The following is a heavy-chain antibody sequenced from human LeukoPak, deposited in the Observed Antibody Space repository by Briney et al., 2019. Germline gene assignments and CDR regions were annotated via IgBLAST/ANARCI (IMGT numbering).Heavy chain of an antibody. Sequence: PSETLSLTCAVYGGSFSGYYWSWIRQPPGKGLEWIGEINHSGSTNYNPSLKSRVTISVDKSKNQFSLKLSSVTAADTAVYYCARAAGILEWLLPSTGNYYYGMDVWGQGTTVTVSS. D-gene: IGHD3-3*01. J-gene: IGHJ6*02. CDR2: INHSGST. V-gene: IGHV4-34*01. CDR1: GGSFSGYY. CDR3: ARAAGILEWLLPSTGNYYYGMDV.